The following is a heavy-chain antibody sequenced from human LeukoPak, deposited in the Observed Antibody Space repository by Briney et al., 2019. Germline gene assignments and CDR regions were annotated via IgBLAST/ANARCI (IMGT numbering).Heavy chain of an antibody. CDR3: LRVKKDMTLRPEDDY. Sequence: GSSVKVSCKASGGTFSSYAISWVRQAPGQGLEWMGRIIPILGIANYAQKFQGRVTITADKSTSTAYMELSSLRSDDTAMYYCLRVKKDMTLRPEDDYWGQGTLVTVSS. D-gene: IGHD2-2*01. J-gene: IGHJ4*02. V-gene: IGHV1-69*04. CDR1: GGTFSSYA. CDR2: IIPILGIA.